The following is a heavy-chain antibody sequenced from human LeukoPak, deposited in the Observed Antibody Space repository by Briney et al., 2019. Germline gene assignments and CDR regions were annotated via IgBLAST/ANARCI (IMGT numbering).Heavy chain of an antibody. CDR1: GFTFSGSA. V-gene: IGHV3-73*01. D-gene: IGHD3-22*01. J-gene: IGHJ4*02. Sequence: SGGSLRLSCAASGFTFSGSAMHWVRQASGKGLEWVGRIRRKANSYATAYAASVKGRFTISRDDSKNTAYLQMNSLKTEDTAVYYCMGGYYYDSSGYYYKDYWGQGTLVTVSS. CDR3: MGGYYYDSSGYYYKDY. CDR2: IRRKANSYAT.